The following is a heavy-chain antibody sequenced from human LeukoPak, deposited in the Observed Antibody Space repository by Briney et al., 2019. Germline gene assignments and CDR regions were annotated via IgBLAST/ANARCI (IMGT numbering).Heavy chain of an antibody. V-gene: IGHV3-23*01. J-gene: IGHJ5*02. CDR1: GFTFSSYT. CDR3: AKASRPTVSWFDA. D-gene: IGHD4-11*01. Sequence: AGGSLRLSCAASGFTFSSYTMSWVRQAPGTGLEWVSAITGSGGSTYYVDSVKGRFTISRDNSKNTMYLQMNSLRAEDTAVYYCAKASRPTVSWFDAWGQGTPVTVSS. CDR2: ITGSGGST.